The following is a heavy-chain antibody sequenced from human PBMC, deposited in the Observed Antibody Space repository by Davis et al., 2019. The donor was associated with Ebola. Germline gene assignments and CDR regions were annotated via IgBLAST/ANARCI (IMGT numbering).Heavy chain of an antibody. CDR1: GYTFTSYG. V-gene: IGHV1-8*02. CDR2: MNPNSGNT. J-gene: IGHJ6*02. CDR3: ARGREVVVVAAFEYYGMDV. Sequence: ASVKVSCKASGYTFTSYGISWVRQATGQGLEWMGWMNPNSGNTGYAQKFQGRVTMTRNTSISTAYMELSSLRSEDTAVYYCARGREVVVVAAFEYYGMDVWGQGTTVTVSS. D-gene: IGHD2-15*01.